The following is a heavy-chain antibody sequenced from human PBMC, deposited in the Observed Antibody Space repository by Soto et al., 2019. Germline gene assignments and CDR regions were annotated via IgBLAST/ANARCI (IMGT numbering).Heavy chain of an antibody. CDR2: IKSKTDGGTT. J-gene: IGHJ6*03. Sequence: EVQLVESGGGLVKPGGSLRLSCAASGFTFSNAWMSWVRQAPGKGLEWVGRIKSKTDGGTTDYAAPVKGRFTISSDDSKNTLYLQMNSLKTEDTAVYYCTTSIPAAPHTVIDVWGKGTTVTVSS. V-gene: IGHV3-15*01. CDR1: GFTFSNAW. D-gene: IGHD2-2*01. CDR3: TTSIPAAPHTVIDV.